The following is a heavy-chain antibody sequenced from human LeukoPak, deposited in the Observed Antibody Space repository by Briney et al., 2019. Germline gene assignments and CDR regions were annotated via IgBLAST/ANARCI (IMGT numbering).Heavy chain of an antibody. CDR1: GGSISSGSYY. CDR2: IYTSGST. J-gene: IGHJ4*02. D-gene: IGHD6-19*01. Sequence: SETLSLTCTVSGGSISSGSYYWSWIRQPAGKGLEWIGRIYTSGSTNYNPSLKSRVTISVDTSKNQFSLKLSSVTAADTAVYYCASDDLTSGWSFDDWGQGTLVTVSS. CDR3: ASDDLTSGWSFDD. V-gene: IGHV4-61*02.